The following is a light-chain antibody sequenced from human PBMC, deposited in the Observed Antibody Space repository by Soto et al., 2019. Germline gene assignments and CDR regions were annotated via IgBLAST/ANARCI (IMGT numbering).Light chain of an antibody. CDR1: SSDVGRYNR. CDR3: SSYTSSSTLV. CDR2: EVS. J-gene: IGLJ2*01. V-gene: IGLV2-18*02. Sequence: QSVLTQPPSVSGSPGQSVTISCTGTSSDVGRYNRVSWYQQPPGTAPKLMIYEVSNRPSGVPDRSSGSKSGNTASLTISGLQAEDEADYYCSSYTSSSTLVFGGGTKLTVL.